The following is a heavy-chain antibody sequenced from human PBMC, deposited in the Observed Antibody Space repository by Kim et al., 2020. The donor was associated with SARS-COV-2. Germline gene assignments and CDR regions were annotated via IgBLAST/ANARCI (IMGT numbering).Heavy chain of an antibody. Sequence: GGSLRLSCTASGFTFSGYAMSWVRQAPGKGLVWVARINSNGSGTSYADSVKVRSTISRYNAKNTLYLQMNRLRAEDTAVYYCARVGYYGSSSYYTYSFDYWGQGTLVTVSS. D-gene: IGHD3-10*01. J-gene: IGHJ4*02. V-gene: IGHV3-74*01. CDR2: INSNGSGT. CDR3: ARVGYYGSSSYYTYSFDY. CDR1: GFTFSGYA.